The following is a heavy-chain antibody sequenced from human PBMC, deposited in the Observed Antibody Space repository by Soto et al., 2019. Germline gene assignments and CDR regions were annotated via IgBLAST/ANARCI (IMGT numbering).Heavy chain of an antibody. J-gene: IGHJ6*02. CDR1: GFRRYG. D-gene: IGHD3-16*01. Sequence: QVHLVESGGGVVQPGRSLRLSCAASGFRRYGIHWVRQAPGKGLEWVAVISFDGSNKYYADTMKGRFTVSRDNSKSTFYPQMNSLTGADTPVYSCANSFHGHRDLDYGMDDWGQGTTVTVS. CDR3: ANSFHGHRDLDYGMDD. V-gene: IGHV3-30*18. CDR2: ISFDGSNK.